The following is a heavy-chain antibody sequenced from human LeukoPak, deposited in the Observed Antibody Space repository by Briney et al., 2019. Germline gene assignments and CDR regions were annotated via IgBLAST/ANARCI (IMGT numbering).Heavy chain of an antibody. CDR2: INHSGST. D-gene: IGHD3-22*01. J-gene: IGHJ6*03. CDR1: GGSFSGYY. V-gene: IGHV4-34*01. CDR3: ARQAAGGSGYYYYYYYYMDV. Sequence: PSETLSLTCAVYGGSFSGYYWSWIRQPPGKGLEWIGEINHSGSTNYNPSLKSRVTISVDTSKNQFSLKLGSVTAADTAVYYCARQAAGGSGYYYYYYYYMDVWGKGTTVTISS.